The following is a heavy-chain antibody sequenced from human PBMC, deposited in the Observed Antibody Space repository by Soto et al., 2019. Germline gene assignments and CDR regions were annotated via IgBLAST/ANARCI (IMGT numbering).Heavy chain of an antibody. CDR3: TTSTGSGWYAFDY. V-gene: IGHV3-15*01. D-gene: IGHD6-19*01. Sequence: EVQLVESGGGLVKPGGFLRLSCAASGFSFSNAWMSWVRQVPGKGLEWVGRIKSKTDGGTTDYAAPVKGRFTISRDDSKNTLYLQMNSLKTEDTAVYYCTTSTGSGWYAFDYWGQGTLVTVSS. CDR1: GFSFSNAW. J-gene: IGHJ4*02. CDR2: IKSKTDGGTT.